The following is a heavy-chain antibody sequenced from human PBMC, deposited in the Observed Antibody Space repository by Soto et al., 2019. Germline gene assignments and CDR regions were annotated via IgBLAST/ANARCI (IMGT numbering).Heavy chain of an antibody. CDR2: LYSSGNT. CDR1: GASISAYA. D-gene: IGHD6-19*01. Sequence: SETLSLTCTVSGASISAYAWSWIRQPAGKGLEWIGRLYSSGNTNYNPSFKSRLTMSADTSKDQFSLKLSSVTAADTAVYYCARGPYSSGWYVVDYWGQGTLVTVSS. J-gene: IGHJ4*02. V-gene: IGHV4-4*07. CDR3: ARGPYSSGWYVVDY.